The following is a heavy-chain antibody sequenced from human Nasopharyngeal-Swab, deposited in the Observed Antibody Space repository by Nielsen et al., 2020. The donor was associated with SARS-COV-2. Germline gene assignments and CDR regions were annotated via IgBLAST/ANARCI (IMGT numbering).Heavy chain of an antibody. Sequence: WVRQAPGQGLEWMGGIIPIFGTAIYAQKFQGRVTMTEDTSTDTAYMELSSLRSEDTAVYYCATLWDYGSGLDYWGQGTLVTVSS. J-gene: IGHJ4*02. V-gene: IGHV1-69*06. CDR3: ATLWDYGSGLDY. CDR2: IIPIFGTA. D-gene: IGHD3-10*01.